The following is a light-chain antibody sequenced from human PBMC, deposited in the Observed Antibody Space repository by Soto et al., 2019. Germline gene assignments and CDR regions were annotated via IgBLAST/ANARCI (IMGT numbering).Light chain of an antibody. J-gene: IGKJ2*01. CDR2: GAS. CDR3: LQYNNWPPDT. Sequence: EIILPQSPASLSVSPGGRATLSCRASQCVSHNLAWYQQKRGQAPRLLIYGASITATGIPGMLMGSVSGTELTLPITSLQSEDFAVYFRLQYNNWPPDTFGQGNRVDIK. V-gene: IGKV3-15*01. CDR1: QCVSHN.